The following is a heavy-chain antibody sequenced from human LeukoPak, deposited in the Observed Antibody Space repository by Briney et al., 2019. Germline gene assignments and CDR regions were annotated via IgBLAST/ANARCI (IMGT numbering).Heavy chain of an antibody. D-gene: IGHD6-19*01. CDR2: SSAYNGNT. V-gene: IGHV1-18*01. CDR3: ARGGNSGWRTPNDDY. J-gene: IGHJ4*02. Sequence: GASVNVSCKASGYTFTSYGISWVRQAPGQGLEWMGWSSAYNGNTNYAQKLQGRVTMTTDTSTSTAYMELRSLRSDDTAVYYCARGGNSGWRTPNDDYWGQGTLVTVSS. CDR1: GYTFTSYG.